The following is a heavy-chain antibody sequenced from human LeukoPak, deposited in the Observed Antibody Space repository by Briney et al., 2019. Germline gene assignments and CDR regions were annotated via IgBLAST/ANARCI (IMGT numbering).Heavy chain of an antibody. CDR3: ARDPALYSSSYNWFDP. D-gene: IGHD6-6*01. J-gene: IGHJ5*02. V-gene: IGHV1-2*02. Sequence: ASVKVSCKASGYTFTGYYMHWVRQAPGQGLEWMGWINPNSGGTNYAQKFQGRVTMTRDTSISTAYMELSRLRSDDTAVYYCARDPALYSSSYNWFDPWGQGTLVTVSS. CDR2: INPNSGGT. CDR1: GYTFTGYY.